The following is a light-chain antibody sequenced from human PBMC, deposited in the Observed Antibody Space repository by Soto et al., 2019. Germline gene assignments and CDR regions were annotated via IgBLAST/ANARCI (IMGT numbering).Light chain of an antibody. CDR3: CSYAGTSTHTV. J-gene: IGLJ7*01. CDR2: EVS. Sequence: QSALTQPASVSGSPGQSITISCTGTSSDVGSYKLVSWYQQHPGKAPKLMISEVSKRHSGISDRFSGSKSGSTASLTISGLQAEDEADYYCCSYAGTSTHTVFGGGTKLTVL. V-gene: IGLV2-23*02. CDR1: SSDVGSYKL.